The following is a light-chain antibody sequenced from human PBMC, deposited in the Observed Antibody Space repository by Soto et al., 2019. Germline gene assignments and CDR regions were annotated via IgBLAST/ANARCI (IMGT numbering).Light chain of an antibody. V-gene: IGLV1-51*02. Sequence: QSVLTQPPSVSAAPGQKVTISCSGSSSNIGNNYVSWYQQLPGTAPKLLIYDDNNRPSGIPDRFSGSKSGTSATLGITGLQTGDEADYYCGAWDTSLSGAVFGTATKLPS. J-gene: IGLJ1*01. CDR2: DDN. CDR3: GAWDTSLSGAV. CDR1: SSNIGNNY.